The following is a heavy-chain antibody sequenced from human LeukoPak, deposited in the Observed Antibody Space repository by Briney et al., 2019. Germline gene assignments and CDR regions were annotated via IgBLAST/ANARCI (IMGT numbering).Heavy chain of an antibody. J-gene: IGHJ4*02. V-gene: IGHV3-23*01. D-gene: IGHD6-19*01. Sequence: GGSLRLSCAASGFTFSNYALSWVRQAPGKGLEWVSDISGSGGSTYYADSVKGRFTISRDNSKNTLYLQMNSLRAEDTAVYYCAKDLDSSGWYDGFGDYWGQGTLVTVSS. CDR3: AKDLDSSGWYDGFGDY. CDR1: GFTFSNYA. CDR2: ISGSGGST.